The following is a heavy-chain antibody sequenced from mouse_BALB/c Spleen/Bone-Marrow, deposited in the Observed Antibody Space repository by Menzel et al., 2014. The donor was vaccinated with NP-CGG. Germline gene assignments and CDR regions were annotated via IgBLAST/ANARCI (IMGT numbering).Heavy chain of an antibody. CDR2: IWAGGST. CDR1: GFSLTNYG. J-gene: IGHJ2*01. D-gene: IGHD1-2*01. V-gene: IGHV2-9*02. Sequence: VKLQESGPGLVAPSQSLSITCTVSGFSLTNYGLHWVRQPPGKGLEWLGVIWAGGSTNYNSALMSRLSISKDNSKSQVFLKMHSLQTDDTAMYYCARDRNSLLRLRYFDFWGQGTTLTVSS. CDR3: ARDRNSLLRLRYFDF.